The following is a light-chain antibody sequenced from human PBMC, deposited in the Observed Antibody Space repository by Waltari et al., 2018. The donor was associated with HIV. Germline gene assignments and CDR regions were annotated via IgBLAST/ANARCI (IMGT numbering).Light chain of an antibody. J-gene: IGLJ7*01. V-gene: IGLV2-23*02. CDR1: GSDVGGFDL. CDR2: EVT. Sequence: QSALTQPASVSGSPGQSITISCTGTGSDVGGFDLVSWHQQHPGKAPKLISYEVTKRPSGVSNRFSGSKSGNTASLTISGLQAEDEADYYCSSYAAPTTVFGGGTQLTVL. CDR3: SSYAAPTTV.